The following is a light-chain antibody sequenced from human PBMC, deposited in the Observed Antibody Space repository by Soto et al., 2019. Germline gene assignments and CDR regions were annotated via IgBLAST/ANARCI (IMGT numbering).Light chain of an antibody. CDR2: INYDGTH. Sequence: QLVLTQSLSASASLGASVKLTCTLSSGYSTYAIAWHQQQSEKGPRFLMKINYDGTHSKGDGFFDRFSGSSSGAERHLTISSLQSEDEADYYCQSLGTGIQVFGGGTKLTVL. CDR1: SGYSTYA. J-gene: IGLJ3*02. V-gene: IGLV4-69*01. CDR3: QSLGTGIQV.